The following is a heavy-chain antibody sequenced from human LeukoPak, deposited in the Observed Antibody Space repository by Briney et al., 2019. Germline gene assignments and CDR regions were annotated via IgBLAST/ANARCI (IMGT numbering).Heavy chain of an antibody. CDR1: GFTFNNFA. Sequence: GGSLRLSCAASGFTFNNFAMSWVRQAPGKGLEWVSAISGSGGSTYYADSVKGRFTISRDNSKNTLYLEVISLTAEDTAVYYCAKDDAWLRFGEWSQGTLVTVSS. V-gene: IGHV3-23*01. CDR3: AKDDAWLRFGE. CDR2: ISGSGGST. J-gene: IGHJ4*02. D-gene: IGHD3-10*01.